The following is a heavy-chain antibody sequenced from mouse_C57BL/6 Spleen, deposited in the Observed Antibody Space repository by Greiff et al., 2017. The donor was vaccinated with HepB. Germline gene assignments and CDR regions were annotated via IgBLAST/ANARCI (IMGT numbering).Heavy chain of an antibody. Sequence: VQLQQSGPELVKPGASVKISCKASGYAFSSSWMNWVKQRPGQGLEWIGRIYPGDGDTNYNGKFKGKATLTADKSSSTAYMQLSSLTSEDSAVYFCAREGYYGSSFPYFDYWGQGTTLTVSS. D-gene: IGHD1-1*01. CDR3: AREGYYGSSFPYFDY. V-gene: IGHV1-82*01. J-gene: IGHJ2*01. CDR2: IYPGDGDT. CDR1: GYAFSSSW.